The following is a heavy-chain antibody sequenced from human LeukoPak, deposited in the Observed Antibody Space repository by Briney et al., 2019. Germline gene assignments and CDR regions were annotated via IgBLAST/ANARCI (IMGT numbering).Heavy chain of an antibody. CDR2: ISNDGRYI. V-gene: IGHV3-23*01. D-gene: IGHD6-6*01. CDR3: ATVMGSSPSTAYFAY. Sequence: PGGSLRLSCGGSGFIFTNYAINWVRQTPGKGLEWLSAISNDGRYIYYTDSVKGRFTTSRDNSRSTVYLQMNGLRVEDTAVYYCATVMGSSPSTAYFAYWGQGTLVTVSS. CDR1: GFIFTNYA. J-gene: IGHJ4*02.